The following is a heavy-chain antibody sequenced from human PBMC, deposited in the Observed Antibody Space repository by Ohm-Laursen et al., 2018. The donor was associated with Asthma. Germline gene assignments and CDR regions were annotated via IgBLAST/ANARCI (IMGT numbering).Heavy chain of an antibody. Sequence: SLRLSCAASGFTFSSYAMSWVRQAPGKGLEWVAVISYDGSNKYYADSVKGRFTISRDNSKNTLYLQVNSLRAEDTAVYYCAREYSSSFDPWGQGTLVTVSS. CDR2: ISYDGSNK. V-gene: IGHV3-30*03. J-gene: IGHJ5*02. CDR3: AREYSSSFDP. D-gene: IGHD6-6*01. CDR1: GFTFSSYA.